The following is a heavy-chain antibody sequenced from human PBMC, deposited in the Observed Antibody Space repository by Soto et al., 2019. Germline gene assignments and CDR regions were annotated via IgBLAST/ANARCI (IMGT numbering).Heavy chain of an antibody. J-gene: IGHJ6*02. CDR3: ASLYSSSSGGMDV. D-gene: IGHD6-6*01. CDR1: GGSISSSNW. Sequence: QVQLQESGPGLVKPSGTLSLTCAVSGGSISSSNWWSWVRQPPGKGLEWIGEIYHSGSTNYNPSLKSRVTISVDKSKNKFSLKMSSVTAADTAVYYCASLYSSSSGGMDVWGQGTTVTVSS. V-gene: IGHV4-4*02. CDR2: IYHSGST.